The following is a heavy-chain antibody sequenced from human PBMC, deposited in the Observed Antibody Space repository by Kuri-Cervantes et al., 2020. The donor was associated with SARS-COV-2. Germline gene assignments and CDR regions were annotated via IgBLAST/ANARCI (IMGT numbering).Heavy chain of an antibody. V-gene: IGHV3-33*01. Sequence: GGSLRLSCAASGFTFSSYGMHWVRQAPGKGLEWVAVIWYDGSNKYYVDSVKGRFTISRDNAKNSLYLQMNSLRAEDTAVYYCARDLGRGYDYGMDVWGQGTTVTVSS. J-gene: IGHJ6*02. CDR1: GFTFSSYG. D-gene: IGHD3-16*01. CDR2: IWYDGSNK. CDR3: ARDLGRGYDYGMDV.